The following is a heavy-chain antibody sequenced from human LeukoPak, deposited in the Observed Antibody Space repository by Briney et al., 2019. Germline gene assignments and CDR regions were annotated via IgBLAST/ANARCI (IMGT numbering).Heavy chain of an antibody. J-gene: IGHJ4*02. Sequence: SVKISCKASGGTFSSYAISWVRQAPGQGLEWMGGIIPIFGTTNYAQKFQGRVTITADKSTSTAYMELSSLRSEDTAVYYCAREGEYCSSTSCHTTFDYWGQGTLVTVSS. CDR2: IIPIFGTT. CDR1: GGTFSSYA. V-gene: IGHV1-69*06. D-gene: IGHD2-2*01. CDR3: AREGEYCSSTSCHTTFDY.